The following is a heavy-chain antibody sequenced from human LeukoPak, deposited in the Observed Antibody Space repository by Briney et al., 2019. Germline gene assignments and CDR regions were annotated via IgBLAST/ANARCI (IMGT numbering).Heavy chain of an antibody. J-gene: IGHJ4*02. V-gene: IGHV3-53*01. CDR1: GFTVSSTY. D-gene: IGHD3-10*01. Sequence: GSLRLSCAASGFTVSSTYMSWVRQAPGQGLEWVSLIYNSGTTFYADSVQGRFTISRDNSKNTLYLQMNSLRAEDTAIYYCARDSSSFPNYFDFWGQGTLVTVSS. CDR2: IYNSGTT. CDR3: ARDSSSFPNYFDF.